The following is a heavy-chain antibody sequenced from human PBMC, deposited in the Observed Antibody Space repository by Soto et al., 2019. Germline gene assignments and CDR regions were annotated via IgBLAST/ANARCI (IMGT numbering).Heavy chain of an antibody. CDR3: TSWIHYYGMDV. CDR2: IKSKTDGGTT. J-gene: IGHJ6*02. CDR1: GFTFSDAW. Sequence: EVQLVESGGGLVQPGGSLRLSCAASGFTFSDAWMNWVRQAPGKGLEWVGRIKSKTDGGTTDYGAPVKGRFTISRDDSKSMLYLEMNSLKTEDTAVYYCTSWIHYYGMDVWGQGTTVTVSS. V-gene: IGHV3-15*07. D-gene: IGHD1-1*01.